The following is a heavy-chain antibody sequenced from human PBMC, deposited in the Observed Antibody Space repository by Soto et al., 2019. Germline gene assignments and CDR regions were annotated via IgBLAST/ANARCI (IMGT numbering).Heavy chain of an antibody. J-gene: IGHJ4*02. CDR1: GFTFSSYW. D-gene: IGHD2-21*01. CDR3: ARVAYGAYHFDS. V-gene: IGHV3-74*01. CDR2: INSDGSTR. Sequence: EVQLVESGGGLVQPGGSLRLSCGASGFTFSSYWMHWVRQAPGEGLVWVSRINSDGSTRSYADSVKGRFTISSDNAKNTLFLQMNSLRAEDTAVYYCARVAYGAYHFDSWGQGTLVT.